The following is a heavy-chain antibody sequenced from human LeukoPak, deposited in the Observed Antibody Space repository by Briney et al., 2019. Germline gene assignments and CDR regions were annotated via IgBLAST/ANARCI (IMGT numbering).Heavy chain of an antibody. CDR1: GFTFSSYT. CDR3: ARDTGTTVKPNDY. V-gene: IGHV3-21*01. Sequence: PGGSPRPSFGAPGFTFSSYTINWVRQAPGKGVEWVSSISGSSSYIYYADSVKGRFAISRDNAKNSLYLQMNSLRADDTAVYYCARDTGTTVKPNDYWGQGTLVTVSS. CDR2: ISGSSSYI. D-gene: IGHD4-17*01. J-gene: IGHJ4*02.